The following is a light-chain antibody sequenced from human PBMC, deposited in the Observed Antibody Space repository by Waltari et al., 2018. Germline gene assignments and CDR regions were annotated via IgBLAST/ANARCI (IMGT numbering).Light chain of an antibody. CDR2: DDS. V-gene: IGLV3-21*02. CDR3: QVWDGRTDHPVV. J-gene: IGLJ2*01. Sequence: YILTQPPSVSVAPGETARITCGGNNIGTKSVHWYQQKPGQAPVLVVFDDSDRSSGIPERFSGSNSGDTATLTISRVEAGDEAAYYCQVWDGRTDHPVVFGGGTKLAVL. CDR1: NIGTKS.